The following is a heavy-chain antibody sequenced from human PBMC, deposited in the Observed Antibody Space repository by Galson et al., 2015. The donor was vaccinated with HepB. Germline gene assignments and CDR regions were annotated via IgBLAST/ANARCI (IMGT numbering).Heavy chain of an antibody. V-gene: IGHV3-23*01. Sequence: SLRLSCAVSGFTFSNCAMSWVRQAPGKGLEWVSAISGGGGGTYYADSVMGRFTISRDNSRNTVVLQLSSLRPEDTAVYYCAKDGIMVSNNPYQLHFWGQGTLVSVSS. CDR1: GFTFSNCA. CDR3: AKDGIMVSNNPYQLHF. CDR2: ISGGGGGT. D-gene: IGHD2-8*01. J-gene: IGHJ4*02.